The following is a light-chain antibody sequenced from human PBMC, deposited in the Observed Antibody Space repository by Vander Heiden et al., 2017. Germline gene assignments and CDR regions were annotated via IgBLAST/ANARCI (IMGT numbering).Light chain of an antibody. Sequence: DIQMTQSPSSLSASVGDRVTITCRASQGIRNELGWYQQKPGKAPKRLIYGASSLQSGVPSRFTASRSGTEFTLTISSLQPEDFTTYFCLRYKSYPITFGHGIR. J-gene: IGKJ5*01. CDR3: LRYKSYPIT. V-gene: IGKV1-17*01. CDR2: GAS. CDR1: QGIRNE.